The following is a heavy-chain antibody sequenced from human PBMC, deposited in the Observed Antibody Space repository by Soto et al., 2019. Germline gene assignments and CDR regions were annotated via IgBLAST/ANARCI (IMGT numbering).Heavy chain of an antibody. CDR2: ISYDGSNK. V-gene: IGHV3-30-3*01. D-gene: IGHD2-8*01. J-gene: IGHJ4*02. CDR1: GFTFSSYA. CDR3: ARDQRMGSYGGVYYFDY. Sequence: QVQLVESGGGVVQPGRSLRLSCAASGFTFSSYAMHWVRQAPGKGLEWVAVISYDGSNKYYADSVKDRFTISRDNSKNTLYLQMNSLRAEDTAVYYCARDQRMGSYGGVYYFDYWGQGTLVTVSS.